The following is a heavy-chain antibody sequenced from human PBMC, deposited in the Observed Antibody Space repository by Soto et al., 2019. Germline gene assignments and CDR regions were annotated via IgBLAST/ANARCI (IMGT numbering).Heavy chain of an antibody. Sequence: GGSLRLSCAASGFTFSSYAMSWVRQAPGKGLEWVSAISGSGGSTYYADSVKGRFTISRDNSKNTLYLQMNSLRAEDTAVYYCAKRFCSGGSCYSDYFDYWGQGTLVTVSS. CDR2: ISGSGGST. J-gene: IGHJ4*02. CDR3: AKRFCSGGSCYSDYFDY. V-gene: IGHV3-23*01. D-gene: IGHD2-15*01. CDR1: GFTFSSYA.